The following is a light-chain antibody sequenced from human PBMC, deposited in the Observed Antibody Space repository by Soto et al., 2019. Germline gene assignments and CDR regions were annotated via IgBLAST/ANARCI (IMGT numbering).Light chain of an antibody. CDR1: QGIISY. V-gene: IGKV1-9*01. Sequence: DIPLTQSPSFLSASVGDRVTITCRASQGIISYLAWYQQKPGKAPKLLIYAASTLQSGVPLRLRGSGSGTSFTLTISSLQPEDFATYYCQQLLSYPITFGQGTRLEIK. CDR3: QQLLSYPIT. J-gene: IGKJ5*01. CDR2: AAS.